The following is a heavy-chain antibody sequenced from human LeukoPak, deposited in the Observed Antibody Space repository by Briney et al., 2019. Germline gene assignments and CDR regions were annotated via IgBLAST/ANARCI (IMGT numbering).Heavy chain of an antibody. J-gene: IGHJ4*02. D-gene: IGHD5-18*01. CDR3: ARGYNYGHVY. V-gene: IGHV1-2*06. Sequence: RASVKVSCKASGYTFSGYNMHWVRQAPGQGLEWMGRVISHSGGTNYAPRFQGRVTMTRDTSTSTAYMELSRLKYDDTAVYYCARGYNYGHVYWGQGTLVTVSS. CDR2: VISHSGGT. CDR1: GYTFSGYN.